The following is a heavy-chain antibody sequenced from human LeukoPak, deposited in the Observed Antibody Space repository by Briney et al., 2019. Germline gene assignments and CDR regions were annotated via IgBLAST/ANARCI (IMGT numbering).Heavy chain of an antibody. Sequence: SETVSLTCTVSGGSISSSSYFWGWIRQPPGKGLEWIGTIYYSGSAHYHPSLKSRVSISVDASKNQFSLKLSSVTAADTAVYYCATQSFYPLPDYWGQGTLVTVSS. CDR1: GGSISSSSYF. D-gene: IGHD5/OR15-5a*01. J-gene: IGHJ4*02. CDR2: IYYSGSA. V-gene: IGHV4-39*01. CDR3: ATQSFYPLPDY.